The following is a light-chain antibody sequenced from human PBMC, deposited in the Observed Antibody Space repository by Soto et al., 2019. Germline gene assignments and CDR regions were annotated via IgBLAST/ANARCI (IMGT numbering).Light chain of an antibody. V-gene: IGKV3-20*01. J-gene: IGKJ2*01. CDR3: QQYGSSPYT. Sequence: EFVLTQSPGTLSLSPGERATLSCRASQTVRNNYLAWYQQKPGQAPKLLIHDASSRATGIPDRFSGGGSGTDFVLTISRLEPEDFAVYYCQQYGSSPYTFGQGTKVDIK. CDR2: DAS. CDR1: QTVRNNY.